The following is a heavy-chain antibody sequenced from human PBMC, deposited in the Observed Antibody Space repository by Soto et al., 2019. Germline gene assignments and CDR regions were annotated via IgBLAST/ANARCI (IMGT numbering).Heavy chain of an antibody. CDR1: GFTFSSYA. V-gene: IGHV3-30-3*01. D-gene: IGHD6-13*01. CDR3: PSLGCIAAAGTRNGMYV. J-gene: IGHJ6*02. Sequence: QVQLVESGGGVVQPGRSLRLSCAASGFTFSSYAMHWVRQAPGKGLEWVAVISYDGSNKYYADSVKGRFTSSRDNSKNALLLQTHSLRAEDTAVYYCPSLGCIAAAGTRNGMYVWGQGTTVTVSS. CDR2: ISYDGSNK.